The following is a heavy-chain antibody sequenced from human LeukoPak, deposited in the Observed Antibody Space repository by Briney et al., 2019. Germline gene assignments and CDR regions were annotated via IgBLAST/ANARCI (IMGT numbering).Heavy chain of an antibody. D-gene: IGHD6-13*01. Sequence: SQTLSLTCTVPGGSISSGGYYWSWIRQHPGKGLEWIGYIYYSGSTYYNPSLKSRVTISVDTSKNQFSLKLSSVTAADTAVYYCARHRFGAAAGPDFDYWGQGTLVTVSS. CDR2: IYYSGST. CDR3: ARHRFGAAAGPDFDY. V-gene: IGHV4-31*03. J-gene: IGHJ4*02. CDR1: GGSISSGGYY.